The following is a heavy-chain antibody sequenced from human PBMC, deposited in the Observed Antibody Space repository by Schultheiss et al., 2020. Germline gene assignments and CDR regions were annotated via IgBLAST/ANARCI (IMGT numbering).Heavy chain of an antibody. J-gene: IGHJ4*02. CDR3: ARGGWGIAARPSQVGDY. CDR2: INAGNGNT. Sequence: ASVKVSCKASGYTFTSYAMHWVRQAPGQRLEWMGWINAGNGNTKYSQKFQGRVTITRDTSASTAYMELSSLRSEDTAVYYCARGGWGIAARPSQVGDYWGQGTLVTVSS. V-gene: IGHV1-3*01. CDR1: GYTFTSYA. D-gene: IGHD6-6*01.